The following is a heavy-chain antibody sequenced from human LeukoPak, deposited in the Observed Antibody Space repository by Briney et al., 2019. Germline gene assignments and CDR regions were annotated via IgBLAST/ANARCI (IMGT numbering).Heavy chain of an antibody. CDR1: GFTFSSYS. J-gene: IGHJ4*02. D-gene: IGHD2-15*01. Sequence: PGGSLRLSCAASGFTFSSYSMNWVRQAPGKGLEWVSSISSSSSSYIYYADSVKGRFTISRDNAKNSLYLQMNSLRAEDTAVYYCARDRESYCSGGRCSNFDYWAQGTLVTVSS. CDR3: ARDRESYCSGGRCSNFDY. V-gene: IGHV3-21*01. CDR2: ISSSSSSYI.